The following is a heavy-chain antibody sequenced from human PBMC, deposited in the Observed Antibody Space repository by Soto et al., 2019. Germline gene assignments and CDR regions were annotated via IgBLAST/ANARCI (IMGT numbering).Heavy chain of an antibody. D-gene: IGHD3-3*01. CDR3: AKYSATANFGVVTHNELDY. CDR1: GFTFSAYA. V-gene: IGHV3-23*01. CDR2: ISGSGGST. Sequence: PGESLKISCAASGFTFSAYAMSWVRQAPGKGLEWVSGISGSGGSTDYADSVKGRFTISRDNSKNTLYLQMDSLRAEDTAVYYCAKYSATANFGVVTHNELDYWGLGTLVTVSS. J-gene: IGHJ4*02.